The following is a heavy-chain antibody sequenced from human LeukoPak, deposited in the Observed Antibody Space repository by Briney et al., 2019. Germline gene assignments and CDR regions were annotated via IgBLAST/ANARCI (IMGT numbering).Heavy chain of an antibody. CDR1: GGSISSYY. CDR2: IYYSGST. J-gene: IGHJ4*02. D-gene: IGHD6-13*01. Sequence: SETLSLTCAVSGGSISSYYWSWIRQPPGKGLEWIGYIYYSGSTNYNPSLKSRVTISVDTSKNQFSLKLSSVTAADTAVYYCARGLVAAAGTVGYFDYWGQGTLVTVSS. V-gene: IGHV4-59*01. CDR3: ARGLVAAAGTVGYFDY.